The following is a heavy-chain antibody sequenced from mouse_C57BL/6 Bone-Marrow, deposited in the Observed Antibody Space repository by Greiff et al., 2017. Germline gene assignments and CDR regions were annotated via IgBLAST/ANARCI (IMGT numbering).Heavy chain of an antibody. CDR3: TRPDGRETAWFAY. CDR1: GFNIKNTY. J-gene: IGHJ3*01. V-gene: IGHV14-3*01. CDR2: IDPANGTT. D-gene: IGHD1-1*01. Sequence: VHVKQSVAELVRPGASVKLSCTASGFNIKNTYMHWVKQRPEQGLEWIGRIDPANGTTKYAPKFQGMATITAAPSSNTAYLQLSSLTSEDTAIYYCTRPDGRETAWFAYWGQGTLVTVSA.